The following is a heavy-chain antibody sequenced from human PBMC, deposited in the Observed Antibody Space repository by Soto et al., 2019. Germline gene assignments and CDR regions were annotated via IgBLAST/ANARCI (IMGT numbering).Heavy chain of an antibody. CDR3: ARGLYGAYGQDF. J-gene: IGHJ4*02. V-gene: IGHV3-74*01. CDR1: GFTFSNYW. Sequence: EVQLVESGENLVQPGGSLRLSCAASGFTFSNYWIHWVRQAPGKGLVWVSRIKGDEITTNYADSVKGRFTISRDNAKNTVFLQMHSLRADDTALYYCARGLYGAYGQDFWGQGILVTVSS. D-gene: IGHD4-17*01. CDR2: IKGDEITT.